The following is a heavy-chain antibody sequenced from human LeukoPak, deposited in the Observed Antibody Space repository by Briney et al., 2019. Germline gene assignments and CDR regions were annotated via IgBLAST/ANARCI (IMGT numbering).Heavy chain of an antibody. Sequence: SKTLSLTCAVYGGSFSGYYWSWIRQPPGKGLEWIGEINHSGSTNYNPSLKSRVTISVDTSKNQFSLKLSSVTAADTAVYYCARGPGYCSSTSCYVSYYYYYGMDVWGKGTTVTVSS. V-gene: IGHV4-34*01. J-gene: IGHJ6*04. CDR3: ARGPGYCSSTSCYVSYYYYYGMDV. CDR2: INHSGST. D-gene: IGHD2-2*01. CDR1: GGSFSGYY.